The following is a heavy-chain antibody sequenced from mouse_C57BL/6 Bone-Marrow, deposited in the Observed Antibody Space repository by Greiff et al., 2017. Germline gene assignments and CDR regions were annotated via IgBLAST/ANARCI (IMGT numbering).Heavy chain of an antibody. V-gene: IGHV1-64*01. Sequence: QVQLQQPGAELVKPGASVKLSCKASGYTFTSYWMHWVKQRPGQGLEWIGMIHPNSGSTHYTEKFKSKATLTVDKSSSTAYMQLSSPTSEDAAVYYCARSMDYWGQGTSVTVSS. CDR3: ARSMDY. CDR2: IHPNSGST. CDR1: GYTFTSYW. J-gene: IGHJ4*01.